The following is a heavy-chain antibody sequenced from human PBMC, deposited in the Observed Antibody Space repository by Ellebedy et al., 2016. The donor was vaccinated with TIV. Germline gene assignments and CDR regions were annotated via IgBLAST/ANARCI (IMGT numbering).Heavy chain of an antibody. CDR1: GGSISSGGSY. J-gene: IGHJ4*02. CDR2: IYYSGST. CDR3: ARGGVWGITMVRRETDY. V-gene: IGHV4-31*03. D-gene: IGHD3-10*01. Sequence: SETLSLXXTVSGGSISSGGSYWSWIRQHPGKGLEWIGYIYYSGSTYYNPSLKSRVTISVDTSKNQFSLKLSSVTAADTAVYYCARGGVWGITMVRRETDYWGQGTLVTVSS.